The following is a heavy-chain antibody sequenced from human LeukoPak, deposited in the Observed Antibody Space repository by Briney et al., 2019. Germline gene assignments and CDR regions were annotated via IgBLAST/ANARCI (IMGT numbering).Heavy chain of an antibody. V-gene: IGHV1-3*01. CDR1: GYTFTSYA. CDR2: INAGNGNT. D-gene: IGHD1-26*01. J-gene: IGHJ4*02. Sequence: ASVKVSCKASGYTFTSYAMHWVRQAPGQRLEWMGWINAGNGNTKYSQKFQGRVTITRDTSASTAYMELSSLRSEDTAVYYCARGSRYSGSHFDYWGQGTLVTVSS. CDR3: ARGSRYSGSHFDY.